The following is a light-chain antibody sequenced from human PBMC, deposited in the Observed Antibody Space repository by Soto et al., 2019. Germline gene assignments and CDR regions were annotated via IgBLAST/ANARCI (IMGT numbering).Light chain of an antibody. J-gene: IGKJ4*01. V-gene: IGKV3-15*01. Sequence: DIVLTHSPGTLSLSPWDIATLSCRASQSVSTSYLAWYQQKPGQAPRLLIYGASTRATGIPARFSGSGSGTQFTLTISSLQSEDFAVYYCQQYNNWPRATFGGGTKVDIK. CDR2: GAS. CDR1: QSVSTSY. CDR3: QQYNNWPRAT.